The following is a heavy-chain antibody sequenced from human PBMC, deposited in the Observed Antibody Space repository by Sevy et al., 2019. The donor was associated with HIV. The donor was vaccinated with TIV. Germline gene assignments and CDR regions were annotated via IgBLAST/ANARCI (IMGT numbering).Heavy chain of an antibody. CDR3: ASGFDYQEQYYYFFGMDV. D-gene: IGHD5-12*01. CDR1: GFTFSDYG. V-gene: IGHV3-30*03. J-gene: IGHJ6*02. CDR2: ISYDGSKT. Sequence: GGSLRLSCAASGFTFSDYGMHWVRQAPGKGLEWVAIISYDGSKTYYSESVKGRFAISRDNSRNTLNLQMSSLRVEDTAVYYCASGFDYQEQYYYFFGMDVWGRGTTVTVSS.